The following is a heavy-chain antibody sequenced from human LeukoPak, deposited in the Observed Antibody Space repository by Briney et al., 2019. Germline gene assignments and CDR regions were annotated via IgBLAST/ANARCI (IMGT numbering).Heavy chain of an antibody. D-gene: IGHD4-17*01. J-gene: IGHJ6*02. CDR2: ISGSGGST. Sequence: GGSLRLSCAASGFTFSSYAMSWVRQAPGKGLDWVSAISGSGGSTYYADSVKGRFTISRDNSKNTLYLQMNSLRAEDTAVYYCAKDPSNYGDYVPRDYYYYGMDVWGQGTTVTVSS. V-gene: IGHV3-23*01. CDR3: AKDPSNYGDYVPRDYYYYGMDV. CDR1: GFTFSSYA.